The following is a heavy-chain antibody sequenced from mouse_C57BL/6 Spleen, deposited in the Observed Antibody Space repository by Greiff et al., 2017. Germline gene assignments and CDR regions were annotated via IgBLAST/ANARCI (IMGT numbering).Heavy chain of an antibody. CDR3: ARDTYGSSSHFDY. V-gene: IGHV5-4*01. D-gene: IGHD1-1*01. Sequence: DVKLEESGGGLVKPGGSLKLSCAASGFTFSSYAMSWVRQTPEKRLEWVATISDGGSYTYYPDNVKGRFTISRDNAKNNLYLQMSHLKSEDTAMYYCARDTYGSSSHFDYWGQGTTLTVSS. J-gene: IGHJ2*01. CDR2: ISDGGSYT. CDR1: GFTFSSYA.